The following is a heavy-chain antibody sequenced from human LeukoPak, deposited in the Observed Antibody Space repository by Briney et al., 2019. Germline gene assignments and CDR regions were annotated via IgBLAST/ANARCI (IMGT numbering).Heavy chain of an antibody. CDR2: ISSSSSYI. CDR3: ARWAVAGPYAFDI. Sequence: GGSLRLSCAASGFTFSSYSMNWVRQAPGKGLEWGSSISSSSSYIYYADSVKGRFTISRDNAKNSLYLQMNSLRAEDTAVYYCARWAVAGPYAFDIWGQGTMVTVSS. CDR1: GFTFSSYS. D-gene: IGHD6-19*01. V-gene: IGHV3-21*01. J-gene: IGHJ3*02.